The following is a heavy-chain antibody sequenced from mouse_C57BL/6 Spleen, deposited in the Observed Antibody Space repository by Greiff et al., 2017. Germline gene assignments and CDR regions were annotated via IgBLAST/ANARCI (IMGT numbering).Heavy chain of an antibody. CDR2: INPSNGGT. CDR3: ARGRSGSPVDY. Sequence: VQLQQPGTELVKPGASVKLSCKASGYTFTSYWMHWVKQRPGQGLEWIGNINPSNGGTNYNEKFKSKVKLTVDKASSTAYMQLSSLTSEDSAFYYCARGRSGSPVDYWGQGTSLTVSS. V-gene: IGHV1-53*01. CDR1: GYTFTSYW. J-gene: IGHJ2*02.